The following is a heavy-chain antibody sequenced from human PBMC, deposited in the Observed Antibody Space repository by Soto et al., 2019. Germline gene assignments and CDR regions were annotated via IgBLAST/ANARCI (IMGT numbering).Heavy chain of an antibody. V-gene: IGHV3-30-3*01. CDR2: ISYDGSGK. CDR1: GFTFSTYA. CDR3: AREAEAFDI. Sequence: QVQLVESGGGVVQPGRSLRLSCTASGFTFSTYAMHWVRQAPGKGLEWVAIISYDGSGKYYTDSVEGRFSISRDNSKSTLYLQMSRLRAEDTAVYYCAREAEAFDIWGQGTMVTVSS. J-gene: IGHJ3*02.